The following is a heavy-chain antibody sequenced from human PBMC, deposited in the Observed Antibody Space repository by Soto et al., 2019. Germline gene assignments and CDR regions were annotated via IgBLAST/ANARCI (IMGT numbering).Heavy chain of an antibody. V-gene: IGHV3-7*01. CDR1: GFSFGSYW. CDR2: IKPDGSAT. D-gene: IGHD2-21*02. CDR3: ARAGYCGPGCYYYFDY. Sequence: QPGGSLRLSCAVSGFSFGSYWMNWVRLIPGKGLEWVAYIKPDGSATYYVDSVKGRFTISRDNAKNSLYLQMNSLRVEDTSVYYCARAGYCGPGCYYYFDYWGQGTLVTVYS. J-gene: IGHJ4*02.